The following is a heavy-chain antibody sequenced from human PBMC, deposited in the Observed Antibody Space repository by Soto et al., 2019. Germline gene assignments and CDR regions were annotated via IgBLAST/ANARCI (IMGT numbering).Heavy chain of an antibody. CDR1: GFTFSSYG. CDR2: IWYDGSNK. Sequence: GSLRLSCAASGFTFSSYGMHWVRQAPGKGLEWVAVIWYDGSNKYYADSVKGRFTISRDNSKNTLYLQMNSLRAEDTAVYYCARGGNDILTGYFSTPLDDNWFDPWGQGTLVTVSS. J-gene: IGHJ5*02. D-gene: IGHD3-9*01. CDR3: ARGGNDILTGYFSTPLDDNWFDP. V-gene: IGHV3-33*01.